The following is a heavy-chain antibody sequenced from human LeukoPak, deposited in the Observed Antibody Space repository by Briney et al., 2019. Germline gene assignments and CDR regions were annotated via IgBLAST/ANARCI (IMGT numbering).Heavy chain of an antibody. CDR2: IKQNGSEI. V-gene: IGHV3-7*01. D-gene: IGHD2-8*01. CDR3: ADPGVGF. CDR1: GFTVSSNY. J-gene: IGHJ4*02. Sequence: PGGSLRLSCAVSGFTVSSNYMSWVRQAPGKGLEWVANIKQNGSEISYVDSVKGRFTISRDNAKNSVYLQMNNLGAEDTAVYYCADPGVGFRGQGTLVTVSS.